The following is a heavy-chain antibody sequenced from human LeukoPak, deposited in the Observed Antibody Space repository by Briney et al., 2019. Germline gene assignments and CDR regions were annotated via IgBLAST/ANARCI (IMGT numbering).Heavy chain of an antibody. CDR3: AKGVAAAGTFDY. Sequence: GGSLRLSCAASGFTLSSYAMSWVRQAPGKGLEWVSTISGGGGSTYYADSVKGRFTISRDNSKNTLSLQMNSLRAEDTAVYYCAKGVAAAGTFDYWGQGTLVTVSS. J-gene: IGHJ4*02. V-gene: IGHV3-23*01. CDR1: GFTLSSYA. D-gene: IGHD6-13*01. CDR2: ISGGGGST.